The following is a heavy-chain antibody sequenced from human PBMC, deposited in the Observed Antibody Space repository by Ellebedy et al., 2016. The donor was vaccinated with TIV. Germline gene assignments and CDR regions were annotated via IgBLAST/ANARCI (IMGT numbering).Heavy chain of an antibody. D-gene: IGHD2-15*01. CDR2: IYNSGST. CDR1: GGSFSVYY. Sequence: SETLSLTXDVYGGSFSVYYWSWIRQPPGKGLEWIGNIYNSGSTNYNPSLKSRVTISLDTSTNQFSLKETSVTAADAAVYYCARTCRSGGGCYAPDALDIWGHGTMVTVSS. J-gene: IGHJ3*02. CDR3: ARTCRSGGGCYAPDALDI. V-gene: IGHV4-59*01.